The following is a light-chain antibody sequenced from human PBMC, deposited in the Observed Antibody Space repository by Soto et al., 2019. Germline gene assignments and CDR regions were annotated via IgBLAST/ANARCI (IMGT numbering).Light chain of an antibody. CDR3: MQGTHWPYT. V-gene: IGKV2-30*01. CDR1: QSLVYSDGDTY. J-gene: IGKJ2*01. Sequence: DVVMTQSPLSLPVTLGQPAPISCRSSQSLVYSDGDTYLNWFQQRPGQSPRRLIYKVSNRDSGVPDRFSGSGSGTDFTLKISRVEAADVGVYYCMQGTHWPYTFGQATKVDIK. CDR2: KVS.